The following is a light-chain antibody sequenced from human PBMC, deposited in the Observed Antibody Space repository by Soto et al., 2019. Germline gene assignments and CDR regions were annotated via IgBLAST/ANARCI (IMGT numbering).Light chain of an antibody. CDR1: QSVSSSY. Sequence: IVLTQSPGTLSLSPGERATLSCRASQSVSSSYLAWYQQKPGQAPRLLIYVASSRATGIPDRVSGSGSGTDFTLTISRLELGAFAVYYCQQYVTSPPGTFGQGTKGET. CDR2: VAS. CDR3: QQYVTSPPGT. J-gene: IGKJ1*01. V-gene: IGKV3-20*01.